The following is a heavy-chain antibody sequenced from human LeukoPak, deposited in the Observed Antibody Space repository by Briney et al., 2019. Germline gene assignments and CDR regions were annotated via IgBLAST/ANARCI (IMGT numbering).Heavy chain of an antibody. D-gene: IGHD3/OR15-3a*01. CDR2: INWNGRST. J-gene: IGHJ5*02. V-gene: IGHV3-20*04. Sequence: GGSLRLSCAASGFTFDNYGMTWVRHAPGKGLEWVSGINWNGRSTGYADSVKGRFTISRDNAKNSLYLQMNSLRADDTAIYYCARDLDYYATDQWGQGTLVTVSS. CDR1: GFTFDNYG. CDR3: ARDLDYYATDQ.